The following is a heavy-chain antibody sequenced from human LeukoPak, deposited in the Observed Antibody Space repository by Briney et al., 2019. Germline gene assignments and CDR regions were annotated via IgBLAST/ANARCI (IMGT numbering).Heavy chain of an antibody. CDR1: GFTFSSYG. D-gene: IGHD3-9*01. CDR3: ATGGQRYFDWLLPHAFDI. J-gene: IGHJ3*02. CDR2: IRYDGSNK. V-gene: IGHV3-30*02. Sequence: GGSLRLSCAASGFTFSSYGMHWVRQAPGKGLEWVAFIRYDGSNKYYADSVKGRFTISRDNSKNTLYLQMSSLRSEDTAVYYCATGGQRYFDWLLPHAFDIWGQGTMVTVSS.